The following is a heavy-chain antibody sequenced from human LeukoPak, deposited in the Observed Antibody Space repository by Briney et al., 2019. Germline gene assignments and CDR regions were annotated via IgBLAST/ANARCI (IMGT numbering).Heavy chain of an antibody. CDR3: ARDFRFDYYDILTGYPAGGDY. CDR2: INWNGGST. J-gene: IGHJ4*02. CDR1: GFTFDDYG. V-gene: IGHV3-20*04. Sequence: GRSLRLSCAASGFTFDDYGMSWVRQAPGKGLEWVSGINWNGGSTGYADSVKGRFTISRDNAENSLYLQMNSLRAEDTALYYCARDFRFDYYDILTGYPAGGDYWGQGTLVTVSS. D-gene: IGHD3-9*01.